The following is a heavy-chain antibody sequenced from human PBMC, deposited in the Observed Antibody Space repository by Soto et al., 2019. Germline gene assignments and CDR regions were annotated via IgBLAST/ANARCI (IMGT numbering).Heavy chain of an antibody. J-gene: IGHJ4*02. CDR1: GCSISSYY. V-gene: IGHV4-59*08. CDR3: ARHCSGGSCFSSFDY. D-gene: IGHD2-15*01. Sequence: NHSETLYITSTVSGCSISSYYWSWFRPPQGKGLEWIGYVYYSGSTKYNPSFQSRVTISVDTSKNQFSLKLTSVTAADTAVYYCARHCSGGSCFSSFDYWGQGTQVTVSS. CDR2: VYYSGST.